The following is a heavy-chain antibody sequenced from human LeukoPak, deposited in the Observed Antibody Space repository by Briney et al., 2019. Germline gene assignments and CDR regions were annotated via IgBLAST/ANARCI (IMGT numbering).Heavy chain of an antibody. J-gene: IGHJ4*02. CDR2: IYYNGRT. Sequence: PSETLSLTCTVSGGSITSKTYYWAWIRQTPGKGLVWIGNIYYNGRTYYTPSLKSRLTIAVDASKNQFTLKLSAVAAADTAVYYCARTPPPVFYDSSGYDYEGGDYWGQGTLVTVSS. D-gene: IGHD3-22*01. V-gene: IGHV4-39*01. CDR1: GGSITSKTYY. CDR3: ARTPPPVFYDSSGYDYEGGDY.